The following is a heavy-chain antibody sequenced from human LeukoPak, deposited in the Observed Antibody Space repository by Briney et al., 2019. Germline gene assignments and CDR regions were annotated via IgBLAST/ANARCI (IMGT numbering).Heavy chain of an antibody. CDR2: IYYSGST. J-gene: IGHJ6*02. Sequence: SETLSLTCTVSGGSINSYFWSWIRQPPGKGLEWIGYIYYSGSTNYSPSLRSRVTISVDTSKNQFSLKLSSVTAADTAVYYCARQHCSGGRCYSDYYYGMDVWGQGTTVTVSS. D-gene: IGHD2-15*01. CDR3: ARQHCSGGRCYSDYYYGMDV. CDR1: GGSINSYF. V-gene: IGHV4-59*08.